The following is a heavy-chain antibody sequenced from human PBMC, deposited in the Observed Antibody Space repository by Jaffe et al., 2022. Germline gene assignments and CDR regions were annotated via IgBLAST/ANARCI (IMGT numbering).Heavy chain of an antibody. J-gene: IGHJ4*02. D-gene: IGHD3-9*01. CDR2: IKQDGSEK. CDR3: ARGTYVLRYFDWLTGFNFDY. Sequence: EVQLVESGGGLVQPGGSLRLSCAASGFTFSSYWMSWVRQAPGKGLEWVANIKQDGSEKYYVDSVKGRFTISRDNAKNSLYLQMNSLRAEDTAVYYCARGTYVLRYFDWLTGFNFDYWGQGTLVTVSS. CDR1: GFTFSSYW. V-gene: IGHV3-7*01.